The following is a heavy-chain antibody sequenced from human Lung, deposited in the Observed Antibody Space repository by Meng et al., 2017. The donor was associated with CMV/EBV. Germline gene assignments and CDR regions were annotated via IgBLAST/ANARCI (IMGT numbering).Heavy chain of an antibody. D-gene: IGHD1-26*01. CDR2: IYINGDT. CDR1: GVSISGFY. J-gene: IGHJ4*02. Sequence: QVHLRESGPGLVKPSXPLSLTCSVSGVSISGFYWSWIRQPAGKGLEWIGRIYINGDTNYNPSLKSRVTISKDTSKNQISLRLTSVTAADTAIYYCATGSGDFDHWGRGTLVTVSS. CDR3: ATGSGDFDH. V-gene: IGHV4-4*07.